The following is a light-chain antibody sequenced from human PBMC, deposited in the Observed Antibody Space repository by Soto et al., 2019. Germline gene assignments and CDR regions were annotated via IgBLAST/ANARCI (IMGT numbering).Light chain of an antibody. J-gene: IGLJ2*01. CDR1: MRDVGAYNL. V-gene: IGLV2-14*01. Sequence: QSALTQPASVFGSPGQSITISCAGTMRDVGAYNLVSWYQQHPGRAPQLIIYEVRNRPSGISFRFSGSKSGNTASLTISGLQAEDEADYYCSSYTSKSSLIFGGGTKLTVL. CDR2: EVR. CDR3: SSYTSKSSLI.